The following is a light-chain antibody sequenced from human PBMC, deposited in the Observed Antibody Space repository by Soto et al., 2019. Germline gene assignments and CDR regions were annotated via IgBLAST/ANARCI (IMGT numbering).Light chain of an antibody. CDR3: QQYKNYSYS. V-gene: IGKV1-5*01. Sequence: IQMTQSPSTVSASVGDSVTISCRASQPVNTFLAWYQQKPGGAPKVVIFDASNLGSGVPSRFSGSGFVTEFTLSITSLQPDDFATYYCQQYKNYSYSFGQGTKLEIK. CDR1: QPVNTF. J-gene: IGKJ2*03. CDR2: DAS.